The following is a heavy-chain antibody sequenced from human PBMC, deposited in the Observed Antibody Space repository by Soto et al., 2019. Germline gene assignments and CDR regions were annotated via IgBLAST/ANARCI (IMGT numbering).Heavy chain of an antibody. J-gene: IGHJ4*02. Sequence: QVQLVQSGAEVKKPGASVKVSCKASGYTFTRYGITWVRQAPGQGLEWMGWISADNGNTNYAHKLQGRVTMTTDTSTSTTYMALRSLTSDDTAVYYCERRGVLPDYWGQGTLVTGSS. D-gene: IGHD3-10*01. CDR2: ISADNGNT. CDR3: ERRGVLPDY. V-gene: IGHV1-18*01. CDR1: GYTFTRYG.